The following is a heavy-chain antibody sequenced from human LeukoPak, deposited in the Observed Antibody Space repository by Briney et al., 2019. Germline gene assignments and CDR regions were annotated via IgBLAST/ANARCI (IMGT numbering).Heavy chain of an antibody. Sequence: VKVSCKASGGTFSSYAISWVRQAPGQGLEWMGGIIPIFGTANYAQKFQGRVTITADESTSTAYMELSSLRSEDTAVYYCARNMGVLRFLEWSPDAFDIWGQGTMVTVSS. CDR3: ARNMGVLRFLEWSPDAFDI. D-gene: IGHD3-3*01. CDR2: IIPIFGTA. CDR1: GGTFSSYA. J-gene: IGHJ3*02. V-gene: IGHV1-69*01.